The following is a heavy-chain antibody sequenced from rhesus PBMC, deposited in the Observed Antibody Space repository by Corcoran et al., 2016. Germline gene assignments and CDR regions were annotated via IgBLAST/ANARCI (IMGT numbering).Heavy chain of an antibody. J-gene: IGHJ5-1*01. CDR1: GASISNNY. CDR3: ARDLYGGAFDRFDV. Sequence: QVQLQESGPGLVKPSETLSLTCAVSGASISNNYWSWIRQAPGRGLEWIGRTQGDGWKTDYTPSLKSRVSISGDTSKNQLSLKLTSVTAADTAVYYCARDLYGGAFDRFDVWGAGVLVTVSS. CDR2: TQGDGWKT. D-gene: IGHD2-39*02. V-gene: IGHV4S2*01.